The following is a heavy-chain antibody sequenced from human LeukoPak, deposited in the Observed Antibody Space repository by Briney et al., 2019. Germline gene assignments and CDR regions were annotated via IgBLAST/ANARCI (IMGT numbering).Heavy chain of an antibody. CDR1: GGSISSYY. J-gene: IGHJ4*02. D-gene: IGHD4-17*01. CDR3: ARFAPDYGDLGFDY. V-gene: IGHV4-59*08. CDR2: IYYSGST. Sequence: PSETLSLTCTVPGGSISSYYWSWIRQPPGKGLGWIGYIYYSGSTNYNPSLKSRVTISVDTSKNQFSLKLSSVTAADTAVYYCARFAPDYGDLGFDYWGQGTLVIVSS.